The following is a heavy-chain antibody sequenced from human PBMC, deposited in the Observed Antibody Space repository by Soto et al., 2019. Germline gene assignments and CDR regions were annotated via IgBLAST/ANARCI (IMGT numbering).Heavy chain of an antibody. Sequence: SVKASCKSPVYTFTRYYMHLVRQAPGQGLEWMGIINPSGGSTSYAQKFQGRVTMTSDTSTNTVYMELSSLRSEDTAFYYCERDREMAATQIPDYWGQGTLVTVS. CDR2: INPSGGST. CDR1: VYTFTRYY. CDR3: ERDREMAATQIPDY. J-gene: IGHJ4*02. D-gene: IGHD6-19*01. V-gene: IGHV1-46*01.